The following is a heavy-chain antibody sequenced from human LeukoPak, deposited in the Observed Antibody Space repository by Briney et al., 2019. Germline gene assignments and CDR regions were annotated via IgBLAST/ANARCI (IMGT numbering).Heavy chain of an antibody. V-gene: IGHV1-69*06. J-gene: IGHJ6*03. CDR1: GGTFSSYA. CDR2: IIPIFGTA. CDR3: ARVTLAVAGKRYYYYYMDV. D-gene: IGHD6-19*01. Sequence: VASVKVSCKASGGTFSSYAISWVRQAPGQGLEWMGGIIPIFGTANYAQKFQGRVTITADKSTSTAYMELSSLRSEDTAVYYCARVTLAVAGKRYYYYYMDVWGKGTTVTVSS.